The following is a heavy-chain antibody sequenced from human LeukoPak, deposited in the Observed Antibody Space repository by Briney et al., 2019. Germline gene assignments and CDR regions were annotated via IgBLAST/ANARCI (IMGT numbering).Heavy chain of an antibody. CDR3: ARGQPGED. CDR1: GGSISSSSYY. D-gene: IGHD2-2*01. V-gene: IGHV4-39*07. CDR2: IYYSGST. J-gene: IGHJ4*02. Sequence: SETLSLTCTVSGGSISSSSYYWGWIRQPPGKGLEWIGSIYYSGSTYYNPSLKSRVTISVDTSKNQFSLKLSSVTAADTAVYYCARGQPGEDWGQGTLVTVSS.